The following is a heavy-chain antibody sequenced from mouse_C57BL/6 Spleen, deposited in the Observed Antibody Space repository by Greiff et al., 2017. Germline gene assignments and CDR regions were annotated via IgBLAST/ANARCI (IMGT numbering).Heavy chain of an antibody. D-gene: IGHD2-3*01. CDR1: GYAFTNYL. V-gene: IGHV1-54*01. J-gene: IGHJ2*01. CDR2: INPGSGGT. Sequence: QVQLQQSGAELVRPGTSVKVSCKASGYAFTNYLIEWVKQRPGQGLEWIGVINPGSGGTNYNEKFKGKATLTADKSSSTAYMQLSSLTSEDSAVYFCARSDDGYYDGDYWGQGTTLTVSS. CDR3: ARSDDGYYDGDY.